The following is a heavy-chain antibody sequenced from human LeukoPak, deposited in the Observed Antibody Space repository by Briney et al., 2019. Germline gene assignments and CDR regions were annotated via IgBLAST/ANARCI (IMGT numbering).Heavy chain of an antibody. V-gene: IGHV1-69*06. CDR1: GGSFSSYA. CDR3: ATPGPGWEGPIDY. D-gene: IGHD1-26*01. Sequence: SVKVSCKASGGSFSSYAINWVRQAPGQGLEWMGGIIPIFGTANYAQKFQGRVTITADKSTSTAYIELSSLRSEDTAVYYCATPGPGWEGPIDYWGQGTLVTASS. CDR2: IIPIFGTA. J-gene: IGHJ4*02.